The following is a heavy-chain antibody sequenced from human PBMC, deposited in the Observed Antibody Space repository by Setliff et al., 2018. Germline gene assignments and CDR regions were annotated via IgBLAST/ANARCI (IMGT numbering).Heavy chain of an antibody. Sequence: GESLKISCAASGFTFSGAEIHWVRQASGKGLEWVGRIRSKADKYATEYGASAKGRFIISRDDSKKTAYLQMSSLRAEDTAMYYCLLPCTSGWHNWADPWGQGTLGT. CDR3: LLPCTSGWHNWADP. D-gene: IGHD6-19*01. V-gene: IGHV3-73*01. J-gene: IGHJ5*02. CDR2: IRSKADKYAT. CDR1: GFTFSGAE.